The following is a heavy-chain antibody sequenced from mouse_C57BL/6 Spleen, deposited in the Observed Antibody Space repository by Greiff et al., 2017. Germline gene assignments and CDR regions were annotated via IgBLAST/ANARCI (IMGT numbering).Heavy chain of an antibody. J-gene: IGHJ4*01. CDR1: GYSFTSYY. V-gene: IGHV1-66*01. Sequence: QVQLQQSGPELVKPGASVKISCKASGYSFTSYYIHWVKQRPGQGLEWIGWIYPGSGNTKYNEKFKGKATLTADTSSSTAYMQLSSLTSEDSAVYYCSNYYYGSSGGFYYAMDYWGQGTSVTVSS. CDR3: SNYYYGSSGGFYYAMDY. D-gene: IGHD1-1*01. CDR2: IYPGSGNT.